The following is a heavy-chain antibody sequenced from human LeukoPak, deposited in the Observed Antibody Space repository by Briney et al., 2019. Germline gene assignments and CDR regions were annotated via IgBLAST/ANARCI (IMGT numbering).Heavy chain of an antibody. V-gene: IGHV4-38-2*02. Sequence: SETLSLTCTVSGGSISSYYWGWLRQPPGRGLEWIGSIYHSGSTYYNPSLKSRVTISVDTSKNQFSLKLSSVTAADTAVEYCARAGLGELSFDYWGQGTRVTVSS. CDR2: IYHSGST. CDR1: GGSISSYY. J-gene: IGHJ4*02. CDR3: ARAGLGELSFDY. D-gene: IGHD3-16*02.